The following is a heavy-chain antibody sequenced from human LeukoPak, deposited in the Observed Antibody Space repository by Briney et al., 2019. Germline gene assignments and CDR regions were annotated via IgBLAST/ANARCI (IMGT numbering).Heavy chain of an antibody. CDR2: ISSSSSYI. CDR1: GFTFSSYS. V-gene: IGHV3-21*01. J-gene: IGHJ4*02. Sequence: PGGSLRLSCAASGFTFSSYSMNWVRQAPGKGLEWVSSISSSSSYIYYADSVKGRFTISRDNAKNSLYLQMNSLRAEDTAVYYCARDVVRGVISGGFDYWGQGTLVTVSS. CDR3: ARDVVRGVISGGFDY. D-gene: IGHD3-10*01.